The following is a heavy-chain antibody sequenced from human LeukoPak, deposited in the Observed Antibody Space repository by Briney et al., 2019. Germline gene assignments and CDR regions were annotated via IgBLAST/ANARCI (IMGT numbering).Heavy chain of an antibody. V-gene: IGHV1-2*02. CDR1: GYTFTSYG. CDR2: INPNSGGT. Sequence: ASVKVSCKASGYTFTSYGISWVRQAPGQGLEWMGWINPNSGGTNYAQKFQGRVTMTRDTSISTAYMELSRLRSDDTAVYYCARDGNIVVVPAAYYHMDVWGKGTTVTVSS. CDR3: ARDGNIVVVPAAYYHMDV. J-gene: IGHJ6*03. D-gene: IGHD2-2*01.